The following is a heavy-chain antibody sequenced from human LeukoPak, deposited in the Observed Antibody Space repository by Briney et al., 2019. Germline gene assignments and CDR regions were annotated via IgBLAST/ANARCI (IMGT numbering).Heavy chain of an antibody. D-gene: IGHD2-2*01. CDR1: GFTFSSYA. J-gene: IGHJ3*02. Sequence: GGSLRLSCAASGFTFSSYAMSWVRQAPGKGLEWVSTISGSGSGGSTYYADSLKGRFTISRDNAKNSLYLQMNSLRAEDTAVYFCARSLKVSAALDVFDIWGQGTMVTVSS. CDR3: ARSLKVSAALDVFDI. V-gene: IGHV3-23*01. CDR2: ISGSGSGGST.